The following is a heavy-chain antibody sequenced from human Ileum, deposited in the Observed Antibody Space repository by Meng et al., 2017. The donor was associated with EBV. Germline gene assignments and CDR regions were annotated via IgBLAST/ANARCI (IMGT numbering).Heavy chain of an antibody. V-gene: IGHV4-28*01. CDR1: GYSISSTNW. CDR3: ARNVPGTSAYYD. J-gene: IGHJ4*02. D-gene: IGHD3-22*01. CDR2: IYYSGST. Sequence: QGQRQESGPGLVKPSDTLSLTRAVSGYSISSTNWWGWIRQPPGKGLGWIGYIYYSGSTSYNPSLKSRVTMSVDTSKNQFSLNLNSVTAVDTAVYYCARNVPGTSAYYDWGQGTLVTVSS.